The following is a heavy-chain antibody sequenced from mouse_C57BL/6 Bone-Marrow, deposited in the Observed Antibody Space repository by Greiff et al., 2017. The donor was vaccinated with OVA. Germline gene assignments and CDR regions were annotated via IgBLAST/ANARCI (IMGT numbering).Heavy chain of an antibody. D-gene: IGHD2-2*01. V-gene: IGHV1-80*01. CDR1: GYAFSSYW. CDR2: IYPGDGDT. Sequence: QVQLQQSGAELVKPGASVKISCKASGYAFSSYWMNWVKQRPGKGLEWIGQIYPGDGDTNYHGKFKGKATLTADKAAITVYMQPSSLTSEDSAVYSCARSGGYGFADWGKGTLVTVSA. J-gene: IGHJ3*01. CDR3: ARSGGYGFAD.